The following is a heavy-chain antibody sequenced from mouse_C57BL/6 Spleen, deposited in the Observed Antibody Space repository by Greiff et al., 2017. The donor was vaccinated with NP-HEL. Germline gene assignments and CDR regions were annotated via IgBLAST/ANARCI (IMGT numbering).Heavy chain of an antibody. CDR1: GYAFSSSW. CDR2: IYPGDGDT. Sequence: VQLQQSGPELVKPGASVKISCKASGYAFSSSWMNWVKQRPGKGLEWIGRIYPGDGDTNYNGKFKGKATLTADKSSSTAYMQLSSLTSEDSAVYFCARDGYSYSFDYWGQGATLTVSS. CDR3: ARDGYSYSFDY. V-gene: IGHV1-82*01. J-gene: IGHJ2*01. D-gene: IGHD2-3*01.